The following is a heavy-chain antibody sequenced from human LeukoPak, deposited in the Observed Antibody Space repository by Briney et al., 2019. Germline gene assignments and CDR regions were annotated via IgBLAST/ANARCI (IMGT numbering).Heavy chain of an antibody. CDR2: IIPIFGTA. V-gene: IGHV1-69*13. J-gene: IGHJ4*02. Sequence: ASVKVSCKASGGTFSSYAISWVRQAPGQGLEWMGGIIPIFGTANYAQKFQGRVTITADESTSTAYMELSSLRSEDTAVYYCARVFSSGWYIDYWGQGTLVTVSS. CDR3: ARVFSSGWYIDY. D-gene: IGHD6-19*01. CDR1: GGTFSSYA.